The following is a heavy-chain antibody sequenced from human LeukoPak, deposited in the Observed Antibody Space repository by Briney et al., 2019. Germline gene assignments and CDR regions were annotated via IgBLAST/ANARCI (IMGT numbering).Heavy chain of an antibody. Sequence: GGSLRLSCAASGFTFDNYTMHWVRQVPGKGLEWVAVISYDGSNKYYADSVKGRFTISRDNSKNTLYLQMNSLRAEDTAVYYCARVPGSDIYYYYGMDVWGQGTTVTVSS. CDR1: GFTFDNYT. J-gene: IGHJ6*02. CDR3: ARVPGSDIYYYYGMDV. V-gene: IGHV3-30-3*01. CDR2: ISYDGSNK. D-gene: IGHD3-10*01.